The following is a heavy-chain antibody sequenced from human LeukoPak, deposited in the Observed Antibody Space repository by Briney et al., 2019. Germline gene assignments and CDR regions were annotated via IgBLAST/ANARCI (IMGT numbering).Heavy chain of an antibody. J-gene: IGHJ3*02. CDR1: GFTFSSYG. D-gene: IGHD3-10*01. V-gene: IGHV3-30*03. CDR3: AVGLSNAFDI. Sequence: PGGSLRLSCAASGFTFSSYGMHWVRQAPGKGLEWVAVISYDGSNKYYADSVKGRFTISRDNSKNTLHLQMNSLRAEDTAVYYCAVGLSNAFDIWGQGTMVTVSS. CDR2: ISYDGSNK.